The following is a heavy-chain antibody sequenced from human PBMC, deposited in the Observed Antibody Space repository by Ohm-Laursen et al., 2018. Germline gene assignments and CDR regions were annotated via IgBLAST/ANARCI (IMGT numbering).Heavy chain of an antibody. V-gene: IGHV3-48*01. CDR1: GFTFSSYS. J-gene: IGHJ6*02. CDR2: ISSCSSTI. CDR3: AREKGWIQLWSHYGMDV. Sequence: SLRLSCAASGFTFSSYSMNWVRQAPGKGLEWVSYISSCSSTIYYADSVKGRFTISRDNAKNSLYLQMNSLRAEDTAVYYCAREKGWIQLWSHYGMDVWGQGTTVTVSS. D-gene: IGHD5-18*01.